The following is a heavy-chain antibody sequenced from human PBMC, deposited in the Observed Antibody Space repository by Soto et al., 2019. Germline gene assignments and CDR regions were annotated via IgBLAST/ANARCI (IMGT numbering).Heavy chain of an antibody. CDR3: ARTPETSVYYYYFDY. CDR2: ISYSGNNK. D-gene: IGHD3-22*01. CDR1: GFTFSYNA. Sequence: QVQLVESGGGVVQPGRSLRLSCAASGFTFSYNAMHWVRQAPGKGLEWVALISYSGNNKYYADSVKGRFTISRDNSENTMYLQMNSLGAEDTAIYYGARTPETSVYYYYFDYWGQGTLITVSS. V-gene: IGHV3-30-3*01. J-gene: IGHJ4*02.